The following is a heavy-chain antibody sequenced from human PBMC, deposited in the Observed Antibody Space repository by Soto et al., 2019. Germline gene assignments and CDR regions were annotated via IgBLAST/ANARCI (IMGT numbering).Heavy chain of an antibody. Sequence: ASVKVSCKASGYTFTSYYMHWVRQAPGQGLEWMGIINPSGGSTSYAQKFKGRVTMTRDTSTSTVYMELSSLRSEDTAVYYCARGTGYDTAMVTGTDYWGQGTLVTVSS. CDR3: ARGTGYDTAMVTGTDY. V-gene: IGHV1-46*03. D-gene: IGHD5-18*01. CDR2: INPSGGST. CDR1: GYTFTSYY. J-gene: IGHJ4*02.